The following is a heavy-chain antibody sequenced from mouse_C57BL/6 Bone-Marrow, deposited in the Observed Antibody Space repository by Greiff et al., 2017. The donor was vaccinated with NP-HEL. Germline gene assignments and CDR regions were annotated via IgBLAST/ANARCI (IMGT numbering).Heavy chain of an antibody. Sequence: QVQLQQSGAELMKPGASVKLSCKATGYTFTGYWIEWVKQRPGHGLEWIGEILPGGGSTNYNEKFKGKATFTADTSSNTAYMQLSSLTTGVSAIYYCARNYYCGSRYNFAYWGQGTTLTVSS. CDR2: ILPGGGST. D-gene: IGHD1-1*01. CDR1: GYTFTGYW. V-gene: IGHV1-9*01. J-gene: IGHJ2*01. CDR3: ARNYYCGSRYNFAY.